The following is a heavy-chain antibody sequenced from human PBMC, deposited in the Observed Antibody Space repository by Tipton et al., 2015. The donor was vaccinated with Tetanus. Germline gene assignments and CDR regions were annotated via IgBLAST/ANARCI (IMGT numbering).Heavy chain of an antibody. CDR2: TYYRSQWFN. J-gene: IGHJ1*01. D-gene: IGHD3-10*01. Sequence: GLVKPSQTLSLTCVISGDSVSSDSASWNWIRQSPSRGLEWLGNTYYRSQWFNEYAVSVQSRITISPDTSKNHFSLQLKSVTPEDTAVYYCARATAVVRGIINHYGYWGQGTLVTVSS. CDR3: ARATAVVRGIINHYGY. V-gene: IGHV6-1*01. CDR1: GDSVSSDSAS.